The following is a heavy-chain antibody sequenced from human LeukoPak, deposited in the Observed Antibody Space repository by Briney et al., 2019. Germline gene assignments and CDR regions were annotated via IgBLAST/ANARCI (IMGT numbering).Heavy chain of an antibody. Sequence: SGTLSLTCAVSGGSISSSNWWSWVRQPPGKGLEWIGEIYHSGSTNYNPSLKSRVTISVDKSKNQFSLKLSSVTAADTAVYYCARDYGSGYDSLFHFDYWGQGTLVTVSS. CDR1: GGSISSSNW. CDR2: IYHSGST. D-gene: IGHD5-12*01. CDR3: ARDYGSGYDSLFHFDY. J-gene: IGHJ4*02. V-gene: IGHV4-4*02.